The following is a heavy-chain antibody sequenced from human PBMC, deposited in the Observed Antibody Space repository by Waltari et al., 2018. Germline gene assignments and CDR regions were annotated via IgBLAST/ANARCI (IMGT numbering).Heavy chain of an antibody. CDR3: ARDRPGGSNDFDY. CDR2: IDTHGRTK. V-gene: IGHV3-74*01. J-gene: IGHJ4*02. CDR1: GFAFSNEW. Sequence: EVQLVESGGGLVQPGGSLRLSCEASGFAFSNEWMHWVRQPPGKGLGWVTRIDTHGRTKIYADSAKGRFTISRDNDVNTMYLEMNNLRGDDTAVYYCARDRPGGSNDFDYWGQGTLVTVSS. D-gene: IGHD1-26*01.